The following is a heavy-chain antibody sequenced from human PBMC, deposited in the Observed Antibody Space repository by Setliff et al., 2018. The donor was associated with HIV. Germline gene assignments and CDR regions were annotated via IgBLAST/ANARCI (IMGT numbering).Heavy chain of an antibody. D-gene: IGHD6-19*01. Sequence: SETLSLTCAVYGGSLSGFYWTFIRQSPGKGLEWIGEVTHSGNTTYDPSLKSRITISVDTSKNQFSLKLTSVTAADMGVYYCARGRKKTLAVSGTRYFDFWGQGTLVTVSS. CDR1: GGSLSGFY. CDR3: ARGRKKTLAVSGTRYFDF. V-gene: IGHV4-34*01. CDR2: VTHSGNT. J-gene: IGHJ4*02.